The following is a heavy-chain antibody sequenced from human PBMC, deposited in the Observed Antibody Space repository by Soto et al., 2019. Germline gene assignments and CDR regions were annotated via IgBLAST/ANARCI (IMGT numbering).Heavy chain of an antibody. CDR3: ATMGQETTFYGSGSGFDMDV. CDR2: FIPLFGTE. Sequence: QVQLVQSGAEVKKPGSWVKVSSKASGGTFRSYAFSWVRQAPGKGLEWMGGFIPLFGTENYAQKFQGRVTITVDESTRTGYMELSSLRSEDTAVYYCATMGQETTFYGSGSGFDMDVWGQGTPVTVSS. V-gene: IGHV1-69*01. J-gene: IGHJ6*02. CDR1: GGTFRSYA. D-gene: IGHD3-10*01.